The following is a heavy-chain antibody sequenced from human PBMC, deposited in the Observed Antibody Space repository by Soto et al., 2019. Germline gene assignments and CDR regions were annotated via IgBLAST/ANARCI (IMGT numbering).Heavy chain of an antibody. J-gene: IGHJ2*01. Sequence: QVQLVQSGAEVKKPGSSVKVSCKASGGTFSSYAISWVRQAPGQGLEWMGGIIPIFGTANYAQKFQGRVTIPADESTSTAYMELSSLRSEDTAVYYCARDPPIGYCISTSCYEGYFDLWGRGTLVTVSS. V-gene: IGHV1-69*12. CDR2: IIPIFGTA. CDR1: GGTFSSYA. CDR3: ARDPPIGYCISTSCYEGYFDL. D-gene: IGHD2-2*01.